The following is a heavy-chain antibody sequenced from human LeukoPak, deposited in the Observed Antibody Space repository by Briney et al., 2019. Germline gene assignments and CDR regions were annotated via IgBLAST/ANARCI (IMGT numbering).Heavy chain of an antibody. CDR1: GGTFSSYA. V-gene: IGHV1-69*13. J-gene: IGHJ3*02. D-gene: IGHD6-19*01. CDR2: IIPIFGTA. Sequence: GASVKVSCKASGGTFSSYAISWVRQAPGRGLEWMGRIIPIFGTANYAQKFQGRVTITADESTSTAYMELSSLRSEDTAVYYCASGLLSSGWYPDAFDIWGQGTMVTVSS. CDR3: ASGLLSSGWYPDAFDI.